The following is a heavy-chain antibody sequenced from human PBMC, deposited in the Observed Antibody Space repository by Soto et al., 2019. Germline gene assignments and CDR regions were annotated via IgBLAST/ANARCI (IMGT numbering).Heavy chain of an antibody. CDR2: IIPIFGTA. CDR3: ARGGDSSSPTNYYYYCGMDV. V-gene: IGHV1-69*01. CDR1: GGTFSSYA. D-gene: IGHD6-6*01. Sequence: QVQLVQSGAEVKKPGSSVKVSCKASGGTFSSYAISWVRQAPGQGLEWMGGIIPIFGTANYEQKFQGRVTITADESTSTAYMELSSLRSEDTAVYYCARGGDSSSPTNYYYYCGMDVWGQGPTVTVSS. J-gene: IGHJ6*02.